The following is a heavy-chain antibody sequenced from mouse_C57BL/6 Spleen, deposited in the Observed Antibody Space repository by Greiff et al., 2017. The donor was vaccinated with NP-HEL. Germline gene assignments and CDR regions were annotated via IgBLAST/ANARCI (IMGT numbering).Heavy chain of an antibody. CDR3: TRTNWDEY. V-gene: IGHV14-4*01. J-gene: IGHJ2*01. Sequence: VQLQQSGAELVRPGASVKLSCTASGFNIKDDYMHWVKQRPEQGLEWIGWIDPENGDTEYASKFQGKATITADTSSNTAYLQLSSLTSEDTAVYYCTRTNWDEYWGQGTTLTVSS. CDR2: IDPENGDT. D-gene: IGHD4-1*01. CDR1: GFNIKDDY.